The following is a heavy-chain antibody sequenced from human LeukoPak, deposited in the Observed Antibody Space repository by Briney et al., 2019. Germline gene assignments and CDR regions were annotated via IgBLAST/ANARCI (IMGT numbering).Heavy chain of an antibody. J-gene: IGHJ3*02. D-gene: IGHD3-3*01. CDR2: IYSDGSRT. V-gene: IGHV3-64*04. CDR3: ASSIFDRDAFDI. Sequence: PGGSLRLSCAASGFTFSSFAMHWVRQAPGKGLEYLSAIYSDGSRTYYADSVKGRFTISRDNSKSTLYLQMNSLRAEDTAVYYCASSIFDRDAFDIWGQGTMVTVSS. CDR1: GFTFSSFA.